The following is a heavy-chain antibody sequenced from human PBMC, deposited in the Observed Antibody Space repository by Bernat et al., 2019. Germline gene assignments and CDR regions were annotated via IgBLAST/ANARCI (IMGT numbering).Heavy chain of an antibody. Sequence: VQLVESGGGLVQPGGSLRLSCAASGFTFSDYYMSWIRQAPGKGLEWVSYINTGSSYTIYADSVKGRFTISRDNAKNSLYLQMNSLRADDTAVYYCATLAVAGFYFDYWGQGTLVTVSS. J-gene: IGHJ4*02. V-gene: IGHV3-11*06. CDR3: ATLAVAGFYFDY. CDR2: INTGSSYT. CDR1: GFTFSDYY. D-gene: IGHD6-19*01.